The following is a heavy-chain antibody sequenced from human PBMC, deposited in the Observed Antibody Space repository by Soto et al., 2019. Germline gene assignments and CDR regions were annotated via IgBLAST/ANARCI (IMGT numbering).Heavy chain of an antibody. D-gene: IGHD6-6*01. V-gene: IGHV4-30-4*01. CDR2: IYYSGST. Sequence: QVQLQESGPGLVKPSQTLSLTCTVSGGSISSGDYYWSWIRQPPGKGLEWIGYIYYSGSTYYSPPLKSRVXXXVXXSKNQFSLKLSSVTAADTAVYYCARERPDGARLDPWGQGTLVTVSS. CDR3: ARERPDGARLDP. CDR1: GGSISSGDYY. J-gene: IGHJ5*02.